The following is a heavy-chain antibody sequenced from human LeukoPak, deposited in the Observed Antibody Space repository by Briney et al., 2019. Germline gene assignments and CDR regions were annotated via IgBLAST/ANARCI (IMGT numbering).Heavy chain of an antibody. CDR1: GYTFTGYY. CDR3: ARTVELNYDSSGYYANWFDP. V-gene: IGHV1-2*06. D-gene: IGHD3-22*01. Sequence: ASVKVSCKASGYTFTGYYMHWVRQAPGQGLEWMGRINPNSGGTNYAQKFQGRVTMTRDASISTAYMELSRLRSDDTAVYYCARTVELNYDSSGYYANWFDPWGQGTLVTVSS. J-gene: IGHJ5*02. CDR2: INPNSGGT.